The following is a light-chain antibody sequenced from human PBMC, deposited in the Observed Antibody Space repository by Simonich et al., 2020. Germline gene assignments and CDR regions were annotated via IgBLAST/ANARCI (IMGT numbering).Light chain of an antibody. CDR3: SSYTSSSTLDV. CDR1: SSDVGGYNY. Sequence: QSALTQPASVSGSPGQSITISCTGTSSDVGGYNYVSWYQQHPGKAPKLMVYDVRKRPSGVSNRFSGSKSGNTASLTISGLQAEDEADYYCSSYTSSSTLDVFGTGTKVTVL. J-gene: IGLJ1*01. CDR2: DVR. V-gene: IGLV2-14*03.